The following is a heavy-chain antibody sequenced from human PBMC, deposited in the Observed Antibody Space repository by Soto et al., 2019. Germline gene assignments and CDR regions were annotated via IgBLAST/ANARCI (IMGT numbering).Heavy chain of an antibody. CDR1: GGSISSSSYY. J-gene: IGHJ5*02. Sequence: PSETLSLTCTVSGGSISSSSYYWGWIRQPPGKGLEWIGSLYYSGSTYYNPSLKSRVTISVDTSKNLFSLKLSSVTAADTAVYYCATLDVLLHSVYCSSTSCYNCFDPWGQGTLVTVSS. D-gene: IGHD2-2*01. V-gene: IGHV4-39*01. CDR2: LYYSGST. CDR3: ATLDVLLHSVYCSSTSCYNCFDP.